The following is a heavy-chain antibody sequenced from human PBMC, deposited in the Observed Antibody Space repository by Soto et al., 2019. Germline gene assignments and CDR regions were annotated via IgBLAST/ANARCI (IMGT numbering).Heavy chain of an antibody. Sequence: ASVKVSCKASGYTFTSYGIXWVRRAPGQGLEWMGWISAYNGNTNYAQKLQGRVTMTTDTSTSTAYMELRSLRSDDTAVYYCARDWSVLVPAARPNFDYWGQGTLVTVSS. V-gene: IGHV1-18*01. CDR1: GYTFTSYG. CDR3: ARDWSVLVPAARPNFDY. J-gene: IGHJ4*02. D-gene: IGHD2-2*01. CDR2: ISAYNGNT.